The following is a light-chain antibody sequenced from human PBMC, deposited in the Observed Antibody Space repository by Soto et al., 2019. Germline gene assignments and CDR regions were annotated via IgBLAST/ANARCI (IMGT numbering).Light chain of an antibody. CDR1: QSVGSL. CDR3: QQRSAGVT. V-gene: IGKV3-15*01. CDR2: RAS. J-gene: IGKJ5*01. Sequence: EVVMTQSPATLSVSPGGRATLSCRASQSVGSLLAWYQQKPGQAPRLLTYRASTRATGVPATFTGSGSGTEFTLTISSLQSEDFAIYYCQQRSAGVTLGQGTRLEIK.